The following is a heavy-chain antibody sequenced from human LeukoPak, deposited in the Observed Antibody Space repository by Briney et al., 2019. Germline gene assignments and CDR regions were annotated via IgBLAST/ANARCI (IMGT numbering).Heavy chain of an antibody. CDR3: VTRGY. Sequence: GSXXLXCXAXXFTXSXNYMTWVRQAPGKGLEWVSVIYSGGTTYYADSVRGRFTISRDNSKNTLYLQMNSLRAEDTAVYYCVTRGYSGQGTLVTVSS. CDR1: XFTXSXNY. CDR2: IYSGGTT. J-gene: IGHJ4*02. V-gene: IGHV3-53*01.